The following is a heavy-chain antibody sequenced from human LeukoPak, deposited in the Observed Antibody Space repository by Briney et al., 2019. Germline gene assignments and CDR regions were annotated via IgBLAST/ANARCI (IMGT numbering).Heavy chain of an antibody. CDR3: ARDFPGSIREFDY. D-gene: IGHD2-21*01. CDR2: INPNSGGT. CDR1: GYTFTGYY. V-gene: IGHV1-2*02. Sequence: ASVKVSCKASGYTFTGYYMHWVRQAPGQGLEWMGWINPNSGGTIYAQKFQGRVTMTRDTSISTVYMELSRLRSDDTAVYYCARDFPGSIREFDYWGQGTLVTVSS. J-gene: IGHJ4*02.